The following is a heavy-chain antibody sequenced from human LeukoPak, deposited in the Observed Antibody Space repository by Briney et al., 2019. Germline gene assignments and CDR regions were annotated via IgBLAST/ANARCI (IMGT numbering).Heavy chain of an antibody. CDR2: IYYSGST. J-gene: IGHJ6*02. Sequence: SETLSLTCTVSGGSISSSSYYWGWIRQPPGKGLEWIGSIYYSGSTYYNPSLKSRVTISVDTSKNQFPLKLSSVTAADTAVYYCARRPDLGGGWYVFYYYYGMDVWGQGTTVTVSS. V-gene: IGHV4-39*01. CDR1: GGSISSSSYY. D-gene: IGHD6-19*01. CDR3: ARRPDLGGGWYVFYYYYGMDV.